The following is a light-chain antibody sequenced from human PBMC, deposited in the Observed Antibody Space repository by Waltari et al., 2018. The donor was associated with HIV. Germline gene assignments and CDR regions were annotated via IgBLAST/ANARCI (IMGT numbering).Light chain of an antibody. CDR2: ENK. CDR1: SGNIASSY. Sequence: NFMLTQPHSVSESPGKTVTISCTRSSGNIASSYVQWYQQRAGNSPTAVIYENKQRPSGVPDRFSGSIDSSSNSASLTISGLQAEDEADYYCVSYTSTIPLGAVFGGGTQLTVL. J-gene: IGLJ7*01. V-gene: IGLV6-57*01. CDR3: VSYTSTIPLGAV.